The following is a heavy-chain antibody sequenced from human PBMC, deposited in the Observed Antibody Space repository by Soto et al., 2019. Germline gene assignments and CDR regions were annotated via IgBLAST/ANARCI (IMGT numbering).Heavy chain of an antibody. CDR1: GFTFSSYA. CDR3: AKDPIEVVTPRRWFDP. Sequence: LRLSCAASGFTFSSYAMSWVRQAPGKGLEWVSAISGSGGSTYYADSVKGRFTISRDNSKNTLYLQMNSLRAEDTAVYYCAKDPIEVVTPRRWFDPWGQGTLVTVSS. D-gene: IGHD2-15*01. CDR2: ISGSGGST. J-gene: IGHJ5*02. V-gene: IGHV3-23*01.